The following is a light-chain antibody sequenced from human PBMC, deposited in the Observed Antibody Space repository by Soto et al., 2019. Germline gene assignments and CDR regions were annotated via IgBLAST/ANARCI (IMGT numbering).Light chain of an antibody. Sequence: EIGLTQSPGTLSLSPGERATLSCRASQSVSSSYLAWYQQKPGQAPRLLIYGASSRATGIPDRFSGSGSGTDFTLTISRLETEDFALYYCHQYDNSPLTFGGGTKV. CDR2: GAS. J-gene: IGKJ4*01. CDR1: QSVSSSY. V-gene: IGKV3-20*01. CDR3: HQYDNSPLT.